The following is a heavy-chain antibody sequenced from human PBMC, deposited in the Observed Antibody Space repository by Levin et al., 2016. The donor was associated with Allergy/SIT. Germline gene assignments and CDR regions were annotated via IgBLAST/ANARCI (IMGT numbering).Heavy chain of an antibody. CDR3: ATPSRADTKMT. CDR1: GFTFSASW. J-gene: IGHJ4*02. D-gene: IGHD5-18*01. V-gene: IGHV3-7*01. Sequence: GESLKISCAVSGFTFSASWMAWLRQAPGKGLEWVATINQYGSERQYVDSVKGRFTVSRDNAKNSLYLQINSLTVGDTAVYYCATPSRADTKMTWGQGTLVTVSA. CDR2: INQYGSER.